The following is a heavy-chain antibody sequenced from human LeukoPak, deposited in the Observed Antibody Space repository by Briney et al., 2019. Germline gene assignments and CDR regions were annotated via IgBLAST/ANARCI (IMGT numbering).Heavy chain of an antibody. V-gene: IGHV3-43D*03. D-gene: IGHD6-19*01. J-gene: IGHJ4*02. CDR2: ISWDGGST. CDR1: GFTFDDYA. Sequence: QPGGSLRLACAASGFTFDDYAMHWVRQAPGKGLEWVSLISWDGGSTYYADSVKGRFTISRDNSKNSLYLQMNSLRAEDTALYYCAKDRYKQWLVSGGFDYWGQGTLVTVSS. CDR3: AKDRYKQWLVSGGFDY.